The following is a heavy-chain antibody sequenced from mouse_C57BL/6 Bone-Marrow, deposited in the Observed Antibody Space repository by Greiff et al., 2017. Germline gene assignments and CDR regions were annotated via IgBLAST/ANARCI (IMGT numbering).Heavy chain of an antibody. V-gene: IGHV1-54*01. D-gene: IGHD1-1*01. Sequence: VQLMESGAELVRPGTSVKVSCTASGYAFTNYLIEWVKQRPGQGLEWIGVINPGSGGTNYNEKFKGKATLTADKSSSTAYMQLSSLTSEDSAVYVCERSGVSTVAGYLDDWGKGTTVTVSS. J-gene: IGHJ1*03. CDR3: ERSGVSTVAGYLDD. CDR2: INPGSGGT. CDR1: GYAFTNYL.